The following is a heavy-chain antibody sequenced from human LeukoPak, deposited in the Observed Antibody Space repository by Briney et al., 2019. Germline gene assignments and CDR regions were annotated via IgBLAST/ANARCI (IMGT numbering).Heavy chain of an antibody. CDR1: GFTFSSYW. V-gene: IGHV3-48*04. CDR2: ISSSGSTI. D-gene: IGHD3-3*01. Sequence: GGSLRLSCAASGFTFSSYWMNWARQAPGKGLEWVSYISSSGSTIYYADSVKGRFTISRDNAKNSLYLQMNSLRAEDTAVYYCAGTYYDFWSGYYTTSNWFDPWGQGTLVTVSS. J-gene: IGHJ5*02. CDR3: AGTYYDFWSGYYTTSNWFDP.